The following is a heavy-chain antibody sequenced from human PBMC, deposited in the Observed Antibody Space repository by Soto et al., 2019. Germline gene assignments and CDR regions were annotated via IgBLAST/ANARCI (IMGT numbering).Heavy chain of an antibody. CDR1: GYSFTSYW. CDR2: IYPGDSDT. J-gene: IGHJ6*02. CDR3: AREGRWGYSYGYYYYYGMDV. Sequence: GESLKSSCKGSGYSFTSYWIGWVRQMPGKGLEWMGIIYPGDSDTRYSPSFQGQVTISADKSISTAYLQWSSLKASDTAMYYCAREGRWGYSYGYYYYYGMDVWGQGTTVTVSS. D-gene: IGHD5-18*01. V-gene: IGHV5-51*01.